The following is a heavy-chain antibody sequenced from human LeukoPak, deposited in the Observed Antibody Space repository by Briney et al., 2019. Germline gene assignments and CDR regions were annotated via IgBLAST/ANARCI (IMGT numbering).Heavy chain of an antibody. D-gene: IGHD6-25*01. CDR3: ARVSGGDHFDY. Sequence: GGSLRLSCAASGFTFSDYYVSWIRQAPGKGLEWVSYISSSGSATYYADSVKGRFTISRDNAKNSLFLQMGSLRAEDTAVYYCARVSGGDHFDYWGQGTLVTVPS. CDR2: ISSSGSAT. J-gene: IGHJ4*02. CDR1: GFTFSDYY. V-gene: IGHV3-11*01.